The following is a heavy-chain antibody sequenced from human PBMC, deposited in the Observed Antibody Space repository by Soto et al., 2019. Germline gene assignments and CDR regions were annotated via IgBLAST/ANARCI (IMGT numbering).Heavy chain of an antibody. CDR2: IIPIFGTA. CDR1: GGPLSSHS. Sequence: GASVKGSCQASGGPLSSHSISWVRQAPGKGLEWMGGIIPIFGTANYAQKFQGRVTITADESTSTAYMELSSLRSEDTAVYYCGGQEHLVKEAAGLDYWGQGTLVTVSS. J-gene: IGHJ4*02. CDR3: GGQEHLVKEAAGLDY. D-gene: IGHD6-13*01. V-gene: IGHV1-69*01.